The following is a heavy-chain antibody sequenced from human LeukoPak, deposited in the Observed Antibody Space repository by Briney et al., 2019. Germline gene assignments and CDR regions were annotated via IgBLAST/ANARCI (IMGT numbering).Heavy chain of an antibody. Sequence: GASVKVSCKASGYTFTEYYMHWVRQAPGQGLEWMGWINPNSGGANYAENFQGRVTMTRDTSISTAYMELSSLRYDDTALYYCARGRDSGRFDYWGQGTLVTVSS. CDR1: GYTFTEYY. CDR2: INPNSGGA. J-gene: IGHJ4*02. CDR3: ARGRDSGRFDY. D-gene: IGHD3-10*01. V-gene: IGHV1-2*02.